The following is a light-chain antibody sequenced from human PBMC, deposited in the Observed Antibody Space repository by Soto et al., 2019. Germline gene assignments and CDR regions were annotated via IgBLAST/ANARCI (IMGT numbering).Light chain of an antibody. CDR1: QSVSSN. CDR2: GAS. V-gene: IGKV3-11*01. Sequence: EIVMTQSPATLSVSPGERATLSYRASQSVSSNLAWYQQKPGQAPRLLIYGASNRATGIPARFSGRGSGTDFTLTISSLEPEDFAVYYCQQRRYWPPVTFGGGTKVDIK. J-gene: IGKJ4*01. CDR3: QQRRYWPPVT.